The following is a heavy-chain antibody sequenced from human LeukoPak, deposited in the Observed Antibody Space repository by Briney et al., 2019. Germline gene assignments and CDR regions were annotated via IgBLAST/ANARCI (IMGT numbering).Heavy chain of an antibody. CDR1: GFTFRSYG. Sequence: GGSLRLSCAASGFTFRSYGMHWVRQAPGKGLEWVAFIHIGGTNKYNEDSVKGRFTISRDNSKNTLYLQMNSLRPEDAAVYYCAKDLHGSYSIDYCGQGTLVTVSS. J-gene: IGHJ4*02. D-gene: IGHD1-26*01. CDR2: IHIGGTNK. V-gene: IGHV3-30*02. CDR3: AKDLHGSYSIDY.